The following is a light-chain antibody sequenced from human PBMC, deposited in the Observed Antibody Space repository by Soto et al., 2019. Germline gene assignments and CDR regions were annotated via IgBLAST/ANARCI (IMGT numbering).Light chain of an antibody. CDR3: SLYTSSSTFV. V-gene: IGLV2-18*01. CDR2: EVS. J-gene: IGLJ1*01. Sequence: QSALTQPPSVSGSPGQSVTISCTGDVGSYRRVSWYQQPPGTAPKLMIYEVSNRPSGVPDRFSGSKSGNTAPLTISGLQAEDEGDYYCSLYTSSSTFVFGTGTKVTVL. CDR1: VGSYRR.